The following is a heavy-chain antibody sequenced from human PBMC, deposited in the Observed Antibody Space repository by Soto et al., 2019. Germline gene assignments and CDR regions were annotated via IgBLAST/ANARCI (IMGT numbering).Heavy chain of an antibody. V-gene: IGHV3-53*01. CDR1: GFIVSNNY. D-gene: IGHD2-15*01. J-gene: IGHJ5*02. CDR3: VRDRGGSYWLDP. CDR2: LYSGGTT. Sequence: GGSLRLSCSASGFIVSNNYMSWVRQAPGKGLEWVSILYSGGTTYYADSVKGRFTFSRDNSENTVFLQMNNLRVEDTAVYYCVRDRGGSYWLDPWGQGTLVTVSS.